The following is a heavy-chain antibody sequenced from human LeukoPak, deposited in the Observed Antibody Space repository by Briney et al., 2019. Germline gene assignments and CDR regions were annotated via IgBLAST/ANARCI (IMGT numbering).Heavy chain of an antibody. CDR3: ARELPQLQLEESGAFDI. D-gene: IGHD5-24*01. CDR2: IYYSGST. J-gene: IGHJ3*02. V-gene: IGHV4-59*01. Sequence: SETLSLTCTVSGGSISSYYWSWIRQPPGKGLEWIGYIYYSGSTNHNPSLKSRVTISVDTSKNQFSLKLSSVTAADTAVYYCARELPQLQLEESGAFDIWGQGTMVTVSS. CDR1: GGSISSYY.